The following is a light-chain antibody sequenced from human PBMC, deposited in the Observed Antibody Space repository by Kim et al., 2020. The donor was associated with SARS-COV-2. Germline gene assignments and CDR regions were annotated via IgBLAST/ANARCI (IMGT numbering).Light chain of an antibody. Sequence: DVIMTQSPLSLPVTLGQPASISCRSSQSLVFSDGKTYLNWFHQRPGQSPRRLIYKVSNRDSGVPDRFSGSGSGTDFTLKIRRVEAEDVGVYYCMYVTHWAPSFTFGGGTKVDIK. J-gene: IGKJ4*01. CDR3: MYVTHWAPSFT. V-gene: IGKV2-30*01. CDR2: KVS. CDR1: QSLVFSDGKTY.